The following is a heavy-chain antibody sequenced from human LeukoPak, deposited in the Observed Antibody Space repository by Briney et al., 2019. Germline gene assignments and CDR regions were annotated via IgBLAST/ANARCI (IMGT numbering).Heavy chain of an antibody. J-gene: IGHJ4*02. CDR2: ISGSGGST. Sequence: GGSLRLSCAASGFTFSSYAMTWVRQAPGKGLEWVSAISGSGGSTYYADSVKGRFTISRDNSKNTLYLQMNSLRAEDTAIYYRAKDIRIGDYWGQGTLVTVSS. CDR3: AKDIRIGDY. CDR1: GFTFSSYA. V-gene: IGHV3-23*01. D-gene: IGHD2-15*01.